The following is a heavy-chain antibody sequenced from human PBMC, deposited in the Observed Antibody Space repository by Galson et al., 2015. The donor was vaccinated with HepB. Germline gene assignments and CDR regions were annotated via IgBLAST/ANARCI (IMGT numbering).Heavy chain of an antibody. D-gene: IGHD5-12*01. V-gene: IGHV3-7*01. Sequence: SLRLSCAASGFTFSSYWMSWVRQAPGKGLEWVANIQQDGSEKYYVDSVKGRFTISRDSAKNSLYLQMNSLRAEDTAVYYCAKGDESGLQIFDYWGQGTLVTVSS. CDR3: AKGDESGLQIFDY. CDR2: IQQDGSEK. J-gene: IGHJ4*02. CDR1: GFTFSSYW.